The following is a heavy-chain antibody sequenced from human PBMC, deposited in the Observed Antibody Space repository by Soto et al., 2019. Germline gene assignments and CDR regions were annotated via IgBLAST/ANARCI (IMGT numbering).Heavy chain of an antibody. D-gene: IGHD5-12*01. Sequence: SETLSLTCTVSGDFISSNVHHWGWIRQPPGKGLEWIAIISYSGSTNYNPSLKSRVTISVDTSKNQFSLRLSSVTAADTAVYYCARGSGYDFGGGWYYYYGMDVWGQGTTVTVSS. CDR1: GDFISSNVHH. CDR3: ARGSGYDFGGGWYYYYGMDV. V-gene: IGHV4-39*07. J-gene: IGHJ6*02. CDR2: ISYSGST.